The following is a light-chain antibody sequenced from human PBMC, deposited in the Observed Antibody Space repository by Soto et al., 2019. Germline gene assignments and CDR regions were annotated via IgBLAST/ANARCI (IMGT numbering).Light chain of an antibody. CDR3: QQYNNWPPYT. J-gene: IGKJ2*01. V-gene: IGKV3-15*01. CDR1: QRLSSN. CDR2: GAS. Sequence: ELVMTQSPGTLSVSPGERATLSCRASQRLSSNLAWYQQKPGQAPRLLIYGASTRATGIPARFSGSGSGTEFTLTISSLQSEEFAVYYCQQYNNWPPYTFGQGTKLEIK.